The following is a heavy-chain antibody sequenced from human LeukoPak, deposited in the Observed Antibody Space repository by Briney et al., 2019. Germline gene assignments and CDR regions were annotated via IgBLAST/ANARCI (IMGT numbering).Heavy chain of an antibody. CDR1: GGSISSGGFY. Sequence: PSETLSLTCTVSGGSISSGGFYWSWIRQHPGKGLEWIGYIYYSGSTYNPSLKSRVTISVDTSKNQFSLKLSSVTAADTAVYYCARGDGSGSYRKFDPWGQGTLVTVSS. J-gene: IGHJ5*02. CDR3: ARGDGSGSYRKFDP. CDR2: IYYSGST. V-gene: IGHV4-31*03. D-gene: IGHD3-10*01.